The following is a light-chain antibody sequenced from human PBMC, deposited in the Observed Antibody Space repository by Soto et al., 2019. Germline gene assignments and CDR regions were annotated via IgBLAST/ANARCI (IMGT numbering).Light chain of an antibody. CDR1: RSDIGAYNF. V-gene: IGLV2-14*03. J-gene: IGLJ2*01. CDR3: TSWTTSTTMI. CDR2: DVN. Sequence: QSALTQPASLSGSPGQSITISCTGTRSDIGAYNFVSWYQQHPGEVPKLILYDVNVRPSGVSNRFSGSKSGNTASLTISGLQVEDEADYYCTSWTTSTTMIFGGGTKLTVL.